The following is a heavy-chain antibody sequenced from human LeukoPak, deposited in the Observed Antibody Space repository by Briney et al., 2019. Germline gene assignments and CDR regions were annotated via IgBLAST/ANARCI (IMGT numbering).Heavy chain of an antibody. CDR1: GGSISSGGYY. J-gene: IGHJ5*02. Sequence: SETLSLTCTVSGGSISSGGYYWSWIRQHPGQGLEWIGYIYYSGTTYYNPSLKSRVTISVDTSKNQFSLKLSSVTAADTAVYYCASSPGGNWFNPWGQGTLVTVSS. D-gene: IGHD4-23*01. V-gene: IGHV4-31*03. CDR2: IYYSGTT. CDR3: ASSPGGNWFNP.